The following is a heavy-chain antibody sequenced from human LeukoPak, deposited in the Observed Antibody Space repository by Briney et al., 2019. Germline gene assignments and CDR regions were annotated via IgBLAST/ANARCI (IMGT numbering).Heavy chain of an antibody. CDR3: AGGSSGWYPDY. Sequence: GGSLRLSCAAPGFTVSSNYMSWVRQAPGKGLEWVSVIYSGGKTYYADSVKGRFTISRDNSKNTLYLQMDSLRAEDTAVYYCAGGSSGWYPDYWGQGTLVTVSS. CDR2: IYSGGKT. D-gene: IGHD6-19*01. V-gene: IGHV3-53*01. J-gene: IGHJ4*02. CDR1: GFTVSSNY.